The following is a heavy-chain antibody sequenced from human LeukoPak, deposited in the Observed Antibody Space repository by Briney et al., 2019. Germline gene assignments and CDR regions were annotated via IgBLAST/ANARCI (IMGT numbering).Heavy chain of an antibody. J-gene: IGHJ6*04. CDR3: ARITYDLMRRNYNGMDV. CDR1: GFSLSTSGMC. Sequence: ESGPALVKPTQTLTLTCTFSGFSLSTSGMCVSWIRQSPGKALEWLALTDWDDDKHYSTSLKTRLTISKDTSKNQVVLTMTNMDPVDTATYYCARITYDLMRRNYNGMDVWGKGTTVTVSS. CDR2: TDWDDDK. V-gene: IGHV2-70*01. D-gene: IGHD3-3*01.